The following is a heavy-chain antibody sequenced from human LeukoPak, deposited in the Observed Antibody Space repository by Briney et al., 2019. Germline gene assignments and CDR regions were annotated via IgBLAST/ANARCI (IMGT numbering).Heavy chain of an antibody. CDR1: GYSITSAYY. J-gene: IGHJ6*03. D-gene: IGHD3-22*01. CDR2: FFLKGST. V-gene: IGHV4-38-2*02. Sequence: SETLSLTCTVSGYSITSAYYWGWIRQPPGKGLEWIGSFFLKGSTYYNPSLKSRVTISVDTSKNQFSLKLSSVTAADTAVYYCARDLYYYDSSGYSVSYYYYYMDVWGKGTTVTVSS. CDR3: ARDLYYYDSSGYSVSYYYYYMDV.